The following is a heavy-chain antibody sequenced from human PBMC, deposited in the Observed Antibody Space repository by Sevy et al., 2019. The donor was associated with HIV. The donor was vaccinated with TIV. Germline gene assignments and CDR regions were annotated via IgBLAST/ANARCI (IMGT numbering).Heavy chain of an antibody. CDR3: ATTKDYYDSSGYPFDD. D-gene: IGHD3-22*01. J-gene: IGHJ4*02. CDR1: GYSLTKLA. CDR2: FDPEDGDPEGGKT. Sequence: ASVKVSCKVSGYSLTKLAMHWVRQAPGKGPEWLGTFDPEDGDPEGGKTIYAQKFQDRVIMTEDTSTDTAYMELSSLTSEDTAMYYCATTKDYYDSSGYPFDDWGQGTLVTVSS. V-gene: IGHV1-24*01.